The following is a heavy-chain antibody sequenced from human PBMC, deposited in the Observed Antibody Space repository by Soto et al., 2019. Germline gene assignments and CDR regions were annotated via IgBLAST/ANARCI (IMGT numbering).Heavy chain of an antibody. CDR1: GGTFSSYA. V-gene: IGHV1-69*01. Sequence: QVQLVQSGAEVKKPGSSVKVSCKASGGTFSSYAISWVRQAPGQGLGWMGGIIPIFGTANYARKFQCRVTITADEATSTAYMELSRLRSEDTAVYYCARGKGRKGVSYSLDYWGQGTLVTVSS. J-gene: IGHJ4*02. CDR3: ARGKGRKGVSYSLDY. D-gene: IGHD1-26*01. CDR2: IIPIFGTA.